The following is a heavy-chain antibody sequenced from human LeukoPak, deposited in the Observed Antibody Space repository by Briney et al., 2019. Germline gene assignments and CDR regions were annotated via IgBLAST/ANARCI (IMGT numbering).Heavy chain of an antibody. Sequence: PGGSLRLSCAASGFTFSSYAMSWVRQAPGKGLEWVSAISGSGGSTYYADSVNGRFTISRDNSKNTLYLQMNSLRAEDTAVYYCARDGGYCSSTSCRQFDYWGQGTLVTVSS. CDR2: ISGSGGST. CDR1: GFTFSSYA. D-gene: IGHD2-2*01. V-gene: IGHV3-23*01. CDR3: ARDGGYCSSTSCRQFDY. J-gene: IGHJ4*02.